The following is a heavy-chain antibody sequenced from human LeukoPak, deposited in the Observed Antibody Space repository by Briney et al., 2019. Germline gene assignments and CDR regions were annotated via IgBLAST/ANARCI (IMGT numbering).Heavy chain of an antibody. D-gene: IGHD2-2*01. CDR3: ARGGDIVVVPAPDDYYYYYMDV. CDR2: IIPIFGTA. J-gene: IGHJ6*03. CDR1: GGTFSSYA. V-gene: IGHV1-69*01. Sequence: SVTVSCKASGGTFSSYAISWVRQAPGQGLEWMGGIIPIFGTANYAQKFQGRVTITADESTSTAYMELSSLRSEDTAVYYCARGGDIVVVPAPDDYYYYYMDVWGKGTTVTISS.